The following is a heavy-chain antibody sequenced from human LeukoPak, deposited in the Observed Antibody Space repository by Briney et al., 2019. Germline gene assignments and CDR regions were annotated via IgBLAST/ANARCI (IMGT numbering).Heavy chain of an antibody. J-gene: IGHJ6*03. D-gene: IGHD2-2*02. CDR3: AGGYCSSTSCYTLADYYYYMDV. Sequence: PSETLSLTCTVYGYSISSGYYWGWIRQPPGKGLEWIGSIYHSGSTYYNPSLKSRVTISVDTSKNQFSLKLSSVTAADTAVYYCAGGYCSSTSCYTLADYYYYMDVWGKGTTVTVSS. V-gene: IGHV4-38-2*02. CDR1: GYSISSGYY. CDR2: IYHSGST.